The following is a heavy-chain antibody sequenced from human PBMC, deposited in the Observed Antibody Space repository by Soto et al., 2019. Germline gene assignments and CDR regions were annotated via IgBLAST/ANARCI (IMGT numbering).Heavy chain of an antibody. D-gene: IGHD2-15*01. CDR2: ISGSGGST. CDR3: AKDPGDCSGGSCYSREDWFDP. V-gene: IGHV3-23*01. Sequence: EVQLLESGGGLVQPGGSLRLSCAASGFTFSSYAMSWVRQAPGKGLEWVSAISGSGGSTYYADSVKGRFTISRDNSKNTLYLQINSLRAEDTAVYYCAKDPGDCSGGSCYSREDWFDPWGQGTLVTFSS. CDR1: GFTFSSYA. J-gene: IGHJ5*02.